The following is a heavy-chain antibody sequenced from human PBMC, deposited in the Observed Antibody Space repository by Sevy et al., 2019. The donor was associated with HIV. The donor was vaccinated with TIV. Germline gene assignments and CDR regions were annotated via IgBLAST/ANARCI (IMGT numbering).Heavy chain of an antibody. V-gene: IGHV3-21*01. Sequence: GGSLRLSCAASGFTFSSYSMNWVRQAPGKGLEWVSSISSSSSYIHYANSVKGRFTISRDNAKNSLYLQMNSLRAEDTAVYYCARGQTIFGVVKWGFDYWGQGTLVTVSS. CDR2: ISSSSSYI. CDR3: ARGQTIFGVVKWGFDY. D-gene: IGHD3-3*01. CDR1: GFTFSSYS. J-gene: IGHJ4*02.